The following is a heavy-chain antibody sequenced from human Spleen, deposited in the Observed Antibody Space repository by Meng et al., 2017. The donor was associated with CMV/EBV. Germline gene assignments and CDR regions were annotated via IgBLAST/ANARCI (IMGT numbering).Heavy chain of an antibody. Sequence: ASVKVSCKASGYTFTNYGISWVRQAPGQGLEWMGWISVYYSSTNYAQNLQGRVTMSTDTSTSTAYLELRILRSDDTAVYYCAIWDCSSTACYGYYYYGMDVWGQGTTVTVSS. CDR1: GYTFTNYG. J-gene: IGHJ6*02. D-gene: IGHD2-2*01. V-gene: IGHV1-18*01. CDR3: AIWDCSSTACYGYYYYGMDV. CDR2: ISVYYSST.